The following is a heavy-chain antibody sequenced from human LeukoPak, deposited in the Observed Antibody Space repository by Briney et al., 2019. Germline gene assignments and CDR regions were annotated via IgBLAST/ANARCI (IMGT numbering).Heavy chain of an antibody. J-gene: IGHJ4*02. Sequence: PGGSLRLSCAASGFTVSSNYMSWVRQAPGKGLEWVSVIYSGGSTYYAASVEGRFTISRNNSKNTLYLQMNSLRAEDTAVYYCARDYPDRHGYWGQGTLVTVSS. CDR2: IYSGGST. D-gene: IGHD3-16*02. CDR3: ARDYPDRHGY. CDR1: GFTVSSNY. V-gene: IGHV3-53*01.